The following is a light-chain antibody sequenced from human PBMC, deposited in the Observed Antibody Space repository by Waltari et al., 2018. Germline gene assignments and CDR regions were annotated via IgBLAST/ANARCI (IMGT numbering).Light chain of an antibody. CDR3: QQYDSYPFT. J-gene: IGKJ4*01. CDR1: QGIKNY. CDR2: GVS. V-gene: IGKV1-16*01. Sequence: DIQMTQSPSPLSASVGDRVTISCRASQGIKNYLAWFQQKPGKATKSLIYGVSRLQTGVPSRFIGSGSGTDFTLAISSLQPKDFATYYGQQYDSYPFTFGGGTRVEIK.